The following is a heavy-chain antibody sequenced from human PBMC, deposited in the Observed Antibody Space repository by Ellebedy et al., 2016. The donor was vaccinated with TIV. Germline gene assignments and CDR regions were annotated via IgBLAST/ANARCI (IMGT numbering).Heavy chain of an antibody. V-gene: IGHV3-23*01. J-gene: IGHJ4*02. CDR1: GFTFSNNA. Sequence: GESLKISCAASGFTFSNNAMSWVRQAPGKGLEWISAITNSGTSTYYADSVKGRFTISRDNSKNTLYLQMDSLRAEDTAVYYCARDSGRRRSWDNDYWGQGTLVTVSS. CDR2: ITNSGTST. D-gene: IGHD3-10*01. CDR3: ARDSGRRRSWDNDY.